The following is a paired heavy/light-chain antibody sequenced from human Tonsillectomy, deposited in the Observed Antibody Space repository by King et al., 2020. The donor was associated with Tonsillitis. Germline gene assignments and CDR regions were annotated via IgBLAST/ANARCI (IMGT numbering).Heavy chain of an antibody. CDR1: GFTFEDYM. CDR3: ARGGRSGGNDY. D-gene: IGHD1-26*01. J-gene: IGHJ4*02. CDR2: ISWDGDTT. Sequence: EVQLVESGGVVIQPRGSLRLSCTASGFTFEDYMMHWVRQAPGKGLEWVSLISWDGDTTYYADSVKGRFTISRDNTKNSLYLQMNSLRSDDTALYYCARGGRSGGNDYWGQGTLVTVSS. V-gene: IGHV3-43*01.
Light chain of an antibody. CDR1: QSISYF. CDR3: QQSYSAPRT. J-gene: IGKJ2*01. V-gene: IGKV1-39*01. Sequence: DIQMTQSPSSLSASVGDRVTITCRASQSISYFLNWYQQKPGKAPKLLIYGESSLQSGVPSRFRGSGSGTDFTLTISSLQPEDFATYYCQQSYSAPRTFGQGTKLDIK. CDR2: GES.